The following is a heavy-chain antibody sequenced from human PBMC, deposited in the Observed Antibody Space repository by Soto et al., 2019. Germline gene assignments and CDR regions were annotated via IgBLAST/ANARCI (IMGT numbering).Heavy chain of an antibody. CDR2: ISSSASHI. J-gene: IGHJ5*02. V-gene: IGHV3-21*01. D-gene: IGHD2-15*01. CDR3: ARGYTGYCSGGTCYWFDP. CDR1: GFSFSSYS. Sequence: PGGSMRPSCAASGFSFSSYSMNWVRQAPGKGLEWVSSISSSASHINYADSVKGRFTISRDNAKKSLYLQMNSLRAEDTAVYYCARGYTGYCSGGTCYWFDPWGQGTLVTVSS.